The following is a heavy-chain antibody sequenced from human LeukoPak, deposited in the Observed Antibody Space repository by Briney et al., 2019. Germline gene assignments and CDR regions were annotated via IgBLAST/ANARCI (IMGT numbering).Heavy chain of an antibody. Sequence: PGGSLRLSCAASGFTFSSYSMNWVRQAPGKGLEWVSYISSSSSTIYYADSVKGRFTISRDNAKNSLYLQMNSLRAEDTAVYYCARGFLLAGYYDFWSGYYPPNYYYYGMDVWGQGTTVTVSS. CDR1: GFTFSSYS. CDR3: ARGFLLAGYYDFWSGYYPPNYYYYGMDV. V-gene: IGHV3-48*01. D-gene: IGHD3-3*01. J-gene: IGHJ6*02. CDR2: ISSSSSTI.